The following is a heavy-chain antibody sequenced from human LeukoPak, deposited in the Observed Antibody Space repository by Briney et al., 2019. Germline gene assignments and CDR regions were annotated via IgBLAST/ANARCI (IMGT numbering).Heavy chain of an antibody. CDR3: ARGRFLDAFDI. CDR1: GGSISSYY. D-gene: IGHD3-3*01. CDR2: IYYSGST. V-gene: IGHV4-59*01. Sequence: PSETLSLTCTVSGGSISSYYWSWIRQPPGKGLEWIGYIYYSGSTKYKPSLKSRVTISVDTSKNQFSLKLSSVTAADTAVHYCARGRFLDAFDIWGQGTMVTVSS. J-gene: IGHJ3*02.